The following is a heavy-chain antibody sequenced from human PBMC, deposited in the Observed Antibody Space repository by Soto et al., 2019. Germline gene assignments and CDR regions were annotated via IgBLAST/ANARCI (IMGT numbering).Heavy chain of an antibody. V-gene: IGHV3-74*01. CDR2: IKTDGSIT. CDR1: GFTFRRYW. J-gene: IGHJ4*02. D-gene: IGHD1-26*01. CDR3: AKDLSSVPEY. Sequence: EVLLVESGGGLVQSGGSLRLSCAASGFTFRRYWMYWVRQAPGKGLEWVSRIKTDGSITSYADSVKGRFTVSRDNARDTLYLQMNSLRVEDTAVYYCAKDLSSVPEYWGQGTLVTVSS.